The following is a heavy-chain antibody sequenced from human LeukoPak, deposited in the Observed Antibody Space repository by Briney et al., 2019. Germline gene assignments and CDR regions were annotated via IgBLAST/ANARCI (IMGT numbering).Heavy chain of an antibody. Sequence: ASVKVSCKASGYTFNGYYMHWVRQAPGQGLEWMGWINPSTGDRNYAQRFQGRVTMTRDTSISTAYMELSRLRSDDTAVYYCARSRMSDAFDIWGQGTTVTVSS. CDR1: GYTFNGYY. D-gene: IGHD2/OR15-2a*01. CDR3: ARSRMSDAFDI. V-gene: IGHV1-2*02. J-gene: IGHJ3*02. CDR2: INPSTGDR.